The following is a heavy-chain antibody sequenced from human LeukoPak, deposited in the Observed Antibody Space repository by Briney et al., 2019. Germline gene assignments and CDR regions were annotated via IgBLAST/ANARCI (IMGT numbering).Heavy chain of an antibody. V-gene: IGHV3-30-3*01. D-gene: IGHD2-2*01. J-gene: IGHJ4*02. CDR2: ISYDGSNK. CDR1: GFTFSSYA. CDR3: ARDLHPNNIVVVPAAVDY. Sequence: PGGSLRLSCAASGFTFSSYAMHWVRQAPGKGLEWVAVISYDGSNKYYADSVKGRFTISRDNSKNTLYLQMNSLRAEDTAVYYCARDLHPNNIVVVPAAVDYWGQGTLVTVSS.